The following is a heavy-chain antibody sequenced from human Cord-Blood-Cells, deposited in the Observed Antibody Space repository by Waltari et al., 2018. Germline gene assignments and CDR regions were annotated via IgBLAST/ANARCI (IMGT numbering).Heavy chain of an antibody. J-gene: IGHJ6*03. CDR1: GWSFSGYY. V-gene: IGHV4-34*01. CDR3: ARTTTTDYYYYYYMDV. Sequence: QVQLQQWGAGLLKPSETLSLTCAVHGWSFSGYYCSWIRQPPGKGLEWIGEINHSGSTNYNPSLKSRVTISVDTSKNQFSLKLSSVTAADTAVYYCARTTTTDYYYYYYMDVWGKGTTVTVSS. D-gene: IGHD1-1*01. CDR2: INHSGST.